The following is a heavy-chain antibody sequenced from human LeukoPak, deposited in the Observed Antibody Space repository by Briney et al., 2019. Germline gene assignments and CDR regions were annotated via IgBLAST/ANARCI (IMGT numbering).Heavy chain of an antibody. D-gene: IGHD6-6*01. CDR2: IYTSGST. V-gene: IGHV4-61*02. CDR3: ARAGLAARRHNWFDP. J-gene: IGHJ5*02. CDR1: GGSISSGSYY. Sequence: SETLSLTCTVSGGSISSGSYYWSWIRQPAGKGLEWIGRIYTSGSTNYNPSRKTGVTISVDPSKNQFSLKLSSVTAADTAVYYCARAGLAARRHNWFDPWGQGTLVTVSS.